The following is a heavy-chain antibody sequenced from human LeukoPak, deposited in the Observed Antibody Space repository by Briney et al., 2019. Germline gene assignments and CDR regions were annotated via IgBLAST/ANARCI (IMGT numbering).Heavy chain of an antibody. CDR2: ISSSSSTI. CDR1: GFTFSRQA. Sequence: QAGGSLRLSCVASGFTFSRQAMSWVRQAPGKGLEWVSYISSSSSTIYYADSVKGRFTISRDNAKNSLYLQMNSLRDEDTAVYYCARGAVAGLDYWGQGTLVTVSS. D-gene: IGHD6-19*01. J-gene: IGHJ4*02. CDR3: ARGAVAGLDY. V-gene: IGHV3-48*02.